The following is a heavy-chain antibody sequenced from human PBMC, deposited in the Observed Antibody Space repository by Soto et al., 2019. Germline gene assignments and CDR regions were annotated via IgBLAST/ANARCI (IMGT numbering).Heavy chain of an antibody. D-gene: IGHD2-8*01. Sequence: SVKVSCKASGGTFSSYAISWVRQAPGQGLEWMGGIIPIFGTANYAQKFQGRVTITADESTSTAYMELSSLRSEDTAVYYCARVMVVRDWFDPWGQGTLVTVSS. CDR1: GGTFSSYA. V-gene: IGHV1-69*13. CDR3: ARVMVVRDWFDP. CDR2: IIPIFGTA. J-gene: IGHJ5*02.